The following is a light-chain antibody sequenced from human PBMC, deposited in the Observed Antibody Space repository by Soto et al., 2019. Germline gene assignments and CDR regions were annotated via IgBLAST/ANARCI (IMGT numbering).Light chain of an antibody. Sequence: EILMTQSPAALSVSPCESVTLSCRASQSVRSNLAWYQQKPGQAPRLLLYGASTRATGLPARFSGSGSGTDFTLTISSLQSEDFAVYYCQQYNTWPPITFGQGTRLEIK. J-gene: IGKJ5*01. CDR3: QQYNTWPPIT. V-gene: IGKV3-15*01. CDR1: QSVRSN. CDR2: GAS.